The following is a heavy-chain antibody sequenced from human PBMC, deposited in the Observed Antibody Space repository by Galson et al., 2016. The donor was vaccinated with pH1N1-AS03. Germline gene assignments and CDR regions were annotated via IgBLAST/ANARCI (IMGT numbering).Heavy chain of an antibody. CDR1: GISFSKAW. CDR3: ATRPPPYGDYALDF. J-gene: IGHJ4*02. V-gene: IGHV3-15*01. Sequence: SLRLPCAASGISFSKAWMTWFRQGPGKGLEWLGRIKSSSDGGTTDYAAPVKGRFIISRDDSQSTVYLQMNSLKTEDTALYYCATRPPPYGDYALDFWGQGTLVTVSS. CDR2: IKSSSDGGTT. D-gene: IGHD4-17*01.